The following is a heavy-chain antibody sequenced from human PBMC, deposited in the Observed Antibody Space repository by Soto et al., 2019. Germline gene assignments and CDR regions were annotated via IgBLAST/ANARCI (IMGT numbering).Heavy chain of an antibody. CDR1: GFTFSNYA. Sequence: GGSLRLSCAASGFTFSNYAMYWVRQAPGKGLEWVSAISSSASGLITYYADSVKGRFTISRDNSKNTLYLQMNGLRAEDTAVYYCAKERTEAGNYFDSWGQGTLVTVSS. CDR2: ISSSASGLIT. D-gene: IGHD6-19*01. V-gene: IGHV3-23*01. J-gene: IGHJ4*02. CDR3: AKERTEAGNYFDS.